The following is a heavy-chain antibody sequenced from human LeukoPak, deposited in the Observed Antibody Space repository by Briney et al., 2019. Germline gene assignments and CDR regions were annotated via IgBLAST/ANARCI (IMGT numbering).Heavy chain of an antibody. V-gene: IGHV3-64D*06. Sequence: PGGSLRLSCAAPGFTFSNFAMHWVRQAPGKRLEYASGISSNGGITRYADSVKGRFTISRDNSKNTLYLQMSSLRTDDTALYYCVKKSASGSYPYDYWGQGTLVTVSS. CDR1: GFTFSNFA. J-gene: IGHJ4*02. CDR2: ISSNGGIT. CDR3: VKKSASGSYPYDY. D-gene: IGHD3-10*01.